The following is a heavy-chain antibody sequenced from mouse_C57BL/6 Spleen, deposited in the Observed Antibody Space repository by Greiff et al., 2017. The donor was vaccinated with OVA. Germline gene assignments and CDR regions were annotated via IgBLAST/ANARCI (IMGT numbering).Heavy chain of an antibody. V-gene: IGHV1-69*01. CDR3: ARWPTTVVGAMDD. J-gene: IGHJ4*01. CDR1: GYTFTSYW. Sequence: QVQLQQPGAELVMPGASVKLSCKASGYTFTSYWMHWVKQRPGQGLEWIGEIDPSDSYTNYNQKFKGKSTLTVDKSSSTAYMQLSSLTSEDSAVYYGARWPTTVVGAMDDWGQGTSVTVSS. D-gene: IGHD1-1*01. CDR2: IDPSDSYT.